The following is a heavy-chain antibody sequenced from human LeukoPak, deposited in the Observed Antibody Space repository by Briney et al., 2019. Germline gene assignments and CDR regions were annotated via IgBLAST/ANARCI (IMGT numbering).Heavy chain of an antibody. J-gene: IGHJ4*02. CDR1: GYSFNSYY. CDR2: IYPGDPET. V-gene: IGHV5-51*01. CDR3: ARGVDFWSGSPYFDF. D-gene: IGHD3-3*01. Sequence: PGESLKISCKGSGYSFNSYYIGWVRQMPGKGLEWMGSIYPGDPETRYSPSFEGQVTISLDRSITTAYLQWSSLKASDTAMYYCARGVDFWSGSPYFDFWGQGSLVTVSS.